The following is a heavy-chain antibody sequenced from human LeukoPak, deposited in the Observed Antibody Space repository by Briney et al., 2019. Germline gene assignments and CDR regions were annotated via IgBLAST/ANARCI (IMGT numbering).Heavy chain of an antibody. Sequence: SETLSLTCDVYGGAFNGYYWSWIRQPPGKGLEWIGEISHTGSTNHNPSLKSRVTMSVDTSKKQFSLNLTSVTAADTAVYFCSSWGFSFWSAQYNRGNWFDPWGQGTLVTVSS. CDR3: SSWGFSFWSAQYNRGNWFDP. D-gene: IGHD3-3*01. CDR1: GGAFNGYY. V-gene: IGHV4-34*01. CDR2: ISHTGST. J-gene: IGHJ5*02.